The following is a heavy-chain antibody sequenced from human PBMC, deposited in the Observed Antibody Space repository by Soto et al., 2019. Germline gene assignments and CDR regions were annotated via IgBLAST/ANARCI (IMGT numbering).Heavy chain of an antibody. Sequence: GGSLRLSCAASGFTFSSYAMSWVRQAPGKGLEWVSAISGSGGSTYYADSVKGRFTISRDNSKNTLYLQMNSLRAEDTAVYYCAKDRSGGSLGLEKVFVYWGQGTLVTVSS. V-gene: IGHV3-23*01. CDR1: GFTFSSYA. J-gene: IGHJ4*02. D-gene: IGHD2-15*01. CDR3: AKDRSGGSLGLEKVFVY. CDR2: ISGSGGST.